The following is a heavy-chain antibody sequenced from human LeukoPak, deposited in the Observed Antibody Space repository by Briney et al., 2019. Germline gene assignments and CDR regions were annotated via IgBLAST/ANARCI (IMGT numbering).Heavy chain of an antibody. CDR3: ARGHSEIAAAGQFDP. J-gene: IGHJ5*02. V-gene: IGHV1-18*01. D-gene: IGHD6-13*01. CDR2: ISAYNGNT. CDR1: GYTFTSYG. Sequence: ASVKVSCKASGYTFTSYGISWVRQAPGQGLEWMGWISAYNGNTNYAQKLQGRVTMTTDTSTSTAYMELRSLRSDDTAVYYCARGHSEIAAAGQFDPWGQGTLVTVSS.